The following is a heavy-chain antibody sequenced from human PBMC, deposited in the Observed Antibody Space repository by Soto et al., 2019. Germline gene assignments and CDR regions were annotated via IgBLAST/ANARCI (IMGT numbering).Heavy chain of an antibody. V-gene: IGHV3-30*18. CDR1: GFIFINYG. J-gene: IGHJ4*02. Sequence: QVQLVESGGGVVQPGRSLRLSCAASGFIFINYGMHWVRQAPGKGLEWLAVISYDGTIQYYVDSVKGRFTISRDNSSNKIFLQMNSLRPEDTAVYFCAKRRPGSSWYEGDSWGQGTLVTVSS. CDR3: AKRRPGSSWYEGDS. CDR2: ISYDGTIQ. D-gene: IGHD6-13*01.